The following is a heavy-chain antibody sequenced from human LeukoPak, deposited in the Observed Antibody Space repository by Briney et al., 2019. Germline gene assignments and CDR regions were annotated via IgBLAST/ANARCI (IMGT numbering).Heavy chain of an antibody. V-gene: IGHV3-23*01. D-gene: IGHD6-19*01. CDR3: AKEAVGPYAFDI. Sequence: GGSLRLSCADSGFTFSSYAMSWVRQAPGKGLEWVSGISGSGASTYYADSVKGRFTISRDNSKNTLYLQMNSLRAEDTAVYYCAKEAVGPYAFDIWGQGTMVTVSS. CDR1: GFTFSSYA. CDR2: ISGSGAST. J-gene: IGHJ3*02.